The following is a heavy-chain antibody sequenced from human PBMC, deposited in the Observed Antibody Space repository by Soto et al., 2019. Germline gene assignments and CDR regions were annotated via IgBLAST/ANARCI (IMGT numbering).Heavy chain of an antibody. V-gene: IGHV1-69*01. D-gene: IGHD4-17*01. CDR1: GGTFSSYA. CDR2: IIPIFGTA. CDR3: ARAGLHTVTTFTSFGY. J-gene: IGHJ4*02. Sequence: QVQLVQSGAEVKKPGSSVKVSCKASGGTFSSYAISWVRQAPGQGLEWMGGIIPIFGTANYAQKFQGRVTITADESTSTAYNELSSLRSEDTAVYYCARAGLHTVTTFTSFGYWGQGTLVTVSS.